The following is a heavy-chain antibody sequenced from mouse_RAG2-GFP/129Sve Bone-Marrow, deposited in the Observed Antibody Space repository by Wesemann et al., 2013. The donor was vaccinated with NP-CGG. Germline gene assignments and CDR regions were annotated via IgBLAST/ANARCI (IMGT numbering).Heavy chain of an antibody. CDR3: ARDGLYGSDWYFDV. D-gene: IGHD1-1*01. Sequence: GRFTISRDNAKNTLYLQMSSLRSEDTAMYYCARDGLYGSDWYFDVWGAGTTVTVSS. J-gene: IGHJ1*01. V-gene: IGHV5-9*04.